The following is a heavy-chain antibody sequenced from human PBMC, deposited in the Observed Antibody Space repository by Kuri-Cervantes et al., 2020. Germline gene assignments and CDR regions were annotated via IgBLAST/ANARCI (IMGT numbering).Heavy chain of an antibody. V-gene: IGHV3-21*03. CDR1: GGSISSYY. CDR3: AREDGGGGDSITMAH. D-gene: IGHD3-10*01. Sequence: ETLSLTCTVSGGSISSYYWSWIRQPPGKGLEWVSSISGSSSYIYYADSVKGRFTISRDNAKNSLFLQMGSRRAEDTAVYYCAREDGGGGDSITMAHWGQGTLVTVSS. J-gene: IGHJ1*01. CDR2: ISGSSSYI.